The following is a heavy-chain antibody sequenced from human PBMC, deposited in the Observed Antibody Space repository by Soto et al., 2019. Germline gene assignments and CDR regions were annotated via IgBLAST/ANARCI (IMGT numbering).Heavy chain of an antibody. J-gene: IGHJ4*02. CDR3: ARAASGASRDY. CDR2: IKGDGSEK. D-gene: IGHD2-15*01. Sequence: EVQLVQSGGDLVQPGGSLKLSCAASGFSFVTYWMSWVRQAPGTGLEWVATIKGDGSEKYYVDSVQGRFTISRDNGRNSLYLQMNSLRAEDTAVYYCARAASGASRDYWGQGTLVTVSS. V-gene: IGHV3-7*01. CDR1: GFSFVTYW.